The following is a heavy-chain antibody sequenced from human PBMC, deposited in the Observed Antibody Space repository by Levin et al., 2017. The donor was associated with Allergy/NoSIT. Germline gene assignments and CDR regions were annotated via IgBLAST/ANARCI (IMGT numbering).Heavy chain of an antibody. CDR2: INPNSGGT. Sequence: GESLKISCKASGYTFTGYYMHWVRQAPGQGLEWMGWINPNSGGTNYAQKFQGRVTMTRDTSISTAYMELSRLRSDDTAVYYCARVTPYCSSTSCPRGRWYFDYWGQGTLVTVSS. J-gene: IGHJ4*02. V-gene: IGHV1-2*02. CDR3: ARVTPYCSSTSCPRGRWYFDY. D-gene: IGHD2-2*01. CDR1: GYTFTGYY.